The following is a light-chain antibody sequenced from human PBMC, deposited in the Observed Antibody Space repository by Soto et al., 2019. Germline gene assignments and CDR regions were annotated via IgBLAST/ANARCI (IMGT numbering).Light chain of an antibody. CDR1: QDINNY. Sequence: ENQMTQSPSSLSASVGDRVTITCQASQDINNYLNWYQQKPGEAPKLLIYDASNLETGVPSRFSGSGSGTDFTVTISSLQPEDIATYHCQQYDNLPYTFGQGTKLQIK. J-gene: IGKJ2*01. CDR3: QQYDNLPYT. CDR2: DAS. V-gene: IGKV1-33*01.